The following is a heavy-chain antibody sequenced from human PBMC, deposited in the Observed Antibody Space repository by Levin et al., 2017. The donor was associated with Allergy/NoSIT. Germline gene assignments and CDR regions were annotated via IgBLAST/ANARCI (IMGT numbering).Heavy chain of an antibody. J-gene: IGHJ6*02. D-gene: IGHD4-11*01. V-gene: IGHV3-23*01. Sequence: GGSLRLSCAASGFTFNIYAMTWVRQAPGKGLEWVSAISGGGSSTYYADSVKGRSTISRDNSKNTLYLQMNSLRAEDTAVYYCARTYPSRGDSNYFPHAARGVDVWGQGTTVTVSS. CDR3: ARTYPSRGDSNYFPHAARGVDV. CDR2: ISGGGSST. CDR1: GFTFNIYA.